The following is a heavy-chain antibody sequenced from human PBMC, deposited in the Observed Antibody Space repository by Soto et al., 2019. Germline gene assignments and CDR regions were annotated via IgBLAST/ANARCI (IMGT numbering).Heavy chain of an antibody. J-gene: IGHJ6*02. Sequence: GGSLRLSCAASGFTFSSYGLHWVRQAPGKGLEWVAVLWYDGSNKYYADSVKGRFTISRDNSKNTLYLQMNSLSAEDTAVYYCARENQLLLPKRNYYYGMDVWGQGTTVTVSS. CDR3: ARENQLLLPKRNYYYGMDV. V-gene: IGHV3-33*01. D-gene: IGHD2-2*01. CDR2: LWYDGSNK. CDR1: GFTFSSYG.